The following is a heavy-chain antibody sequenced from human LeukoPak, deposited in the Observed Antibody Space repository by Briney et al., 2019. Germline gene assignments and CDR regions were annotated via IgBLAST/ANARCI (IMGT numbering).Heavy chain of an antibody. CDR1: GFTFSSYA. CDR2: ISYDGSNK. J-gene: IGHJ4*02. Sequence: GRSMRLSCAASGFTFSSYAMHWVRQAPGKGLEWVAVISYDGSNKYYADSVKGRFTISRDNSKNTLYLQMNSLRAEDTAVYYCASSLVAGTRGLDYWGQGTLVTVSS. CDR3: ASSLVAGTRGLDY. D-gene: IGHD6-19*01. V-gene: IGHV3-30-3*01.